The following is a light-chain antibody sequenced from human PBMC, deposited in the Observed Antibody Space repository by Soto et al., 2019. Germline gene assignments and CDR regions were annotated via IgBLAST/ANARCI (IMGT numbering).Light chain of an antibody. V-gene: IGKV1-5*01. CDR3: QQYNSYSWT. CDR2: DAS. J-gene: IGKJ1*01. CDR1: QSISSW. Sequence: DIQMTQSPSPLSASVGDRVTITCRASQSISSWLAWYQQKPGKAPKLLIYDASSLESGVPSRFSGSGSGTEFTLTISSLQPDDFATYYCQQYNSYSWTFGQGTQVEIK.